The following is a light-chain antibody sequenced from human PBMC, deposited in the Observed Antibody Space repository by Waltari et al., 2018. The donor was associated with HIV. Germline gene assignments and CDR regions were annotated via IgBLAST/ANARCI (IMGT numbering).Light chain of an antibody. CDR2: DNY. J-gene: IGLJ2*01. CDR1: SPNIGNND. CDR3: ATWHTSLRAHVV. V-gene: IGLV1-51*01. Sequence: QSVLTQSPSVSAAPGQRVTISCSGSSPNIGNNDVSWYQQRPGRAPKVLIYDNYERPSGIPDRFSGTKSGTSATLDITGLQTGDEADYYCATWHTSLRAHVVFGGGTKVTVL.